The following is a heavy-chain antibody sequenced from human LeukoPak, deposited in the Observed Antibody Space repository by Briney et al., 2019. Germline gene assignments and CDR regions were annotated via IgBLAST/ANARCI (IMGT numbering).Heavy chain of an antibody. CDR3: ARDFRPPSYYYYGMDV. Sequence: GGSLRLSCAASGFTFSGYSMNWVRQAPGKGLEWVAVISYDGSNKYYADSVKGRFTISRDNSKNTLYLQMNSLRAEDTAVYYCARDFRPPSYYYYGMDVWGQGTTVTVSS. CDR1: GFTFSGYS. J-gene: IGHJ6*02. V-gene: IGHV3-30*03. CDR2: ISYDGSNK.